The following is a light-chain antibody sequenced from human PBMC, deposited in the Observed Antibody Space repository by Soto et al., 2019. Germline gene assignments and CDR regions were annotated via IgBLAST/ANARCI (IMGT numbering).Light chain of an antibody. V-gene: IGLV2-14*01. J-gene: IGLJ1*01. CDR2: EVT. Sequence: QSALTQPASVSGSPGQSIIISFTGSSSDFGAYHFVSWYQHHPGKAPKLILYEVTARPSGVSSRFSGSKSGNTASLTISGPQADDEANYYCSSYTSSNTPYVFGTGTKVTVL. CDR3: SSYTSSNTPYV. CDR1: SSDFGAYHF.